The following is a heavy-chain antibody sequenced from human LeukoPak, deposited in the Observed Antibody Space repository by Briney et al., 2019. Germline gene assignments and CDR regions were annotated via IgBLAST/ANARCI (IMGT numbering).Heavy chain of an antibody. V-gene: IGHV1-18*01. D-gene: IGHD3-9*01. CDR1: GYTFTSYG. J-gene: IGHJ4*02. CDR2: ISSYNGNT. Sequence: ASVKVSCKASGYTFTSYGISWVRQDPGQGLEWMGWISSYNGNTNYAQKLQGRATMTTDTSTSTAYMELRSLRSDDTAVYYCARGSFPSDDILTGPFDNWGQGTLVTVST. CDR3: ARGSFPSDDILTGPFDN.